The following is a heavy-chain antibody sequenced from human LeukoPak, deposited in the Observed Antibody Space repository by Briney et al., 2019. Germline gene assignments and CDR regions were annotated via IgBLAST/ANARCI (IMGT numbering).Heavy chain of an antibody. CDR3: ANHPITMVRGVAYYYGMDV. D-gene: IGHD3-10*01. CDR1: GFTFRTYA. V-gene: IGHV3-23*01. J-gene: IGHJ6*02. CDR2: ISDSGDGT. Sequence: PGGSLRLSCAASGFTFRTYAMSWVRQAPGKGLEWVSGISDSGDGTYYAESVKGRFTIPRDNSKNTVYLQMNSLRAEDTAVYYCANHPITMVRGVAYYYGMDVWGQGTTVTVSS.